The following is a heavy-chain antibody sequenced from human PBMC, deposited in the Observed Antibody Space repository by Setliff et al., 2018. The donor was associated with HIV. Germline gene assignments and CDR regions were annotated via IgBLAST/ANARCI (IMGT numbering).Heavy chain of an antibody. V-gene: IGHV4-39*07. Sequence: PSETLSLTCTVSGGSISSSSYYWGWIRQPPGKGLEWIGSIYYSGSTYYNPSLKSRVTISVDTSKNQFSLKLYSVTAADTAVYCCATSRVVVLRFDPWGQGTLVTVSS. CDR3: ATSRVVVLRFDP. J-gene: IGHJ5*02. CDR1: GGSISSSSYY. D-gene: IGHD3-22*01. CDR2: IYYSGST.